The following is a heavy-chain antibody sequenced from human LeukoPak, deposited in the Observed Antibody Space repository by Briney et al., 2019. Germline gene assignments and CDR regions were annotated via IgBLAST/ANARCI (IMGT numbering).Heavy chain of an antibody. CDR1: GFTFSSYA. D-gene: IGHD3-16*02. CDR2: ISYDGSNK. Sequence: GGSLRLSCAASGFTFSSYAMHWVRQAPGKGLEWVAVISYDGSNKYYADSVKGRFTVSRDNSKNTLYLQMNSLRAEDTAVYYCARDQSHDYVWGSYRPNSFYYYYYMDVWGKGTTVTVSS. J-gene: IGHJ6*03. CDR3: ARDQSHDYVWGSYRPNSFYYYYYMDV. V-gene: IGHV3-30*04.